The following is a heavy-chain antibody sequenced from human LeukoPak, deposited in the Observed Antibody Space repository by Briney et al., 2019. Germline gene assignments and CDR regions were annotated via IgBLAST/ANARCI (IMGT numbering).Heavy chain of an antibody. CDR3: ALGDAFDI. D-gene: IGHD4/OR15-4a*01. Sequence: SQTLSLTCAISGDSVSSNSAIWNWIRQSPSRGLEWLGRTYYRSRWFNDYALFVKSRVTINPDTSKNQFSLQLNSVTPEDTAVYYYALGDAFDIWGQGTRVTVSS. CDR2: TYYRSRWFN. CDR1: GDSVSSNSAI. V-gene: IGHV6-1*01. J-gene: IGHJ3*02.